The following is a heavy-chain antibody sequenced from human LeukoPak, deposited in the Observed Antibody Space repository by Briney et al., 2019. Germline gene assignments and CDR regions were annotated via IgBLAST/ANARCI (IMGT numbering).Heavy chain of an antibody. J-gene: IGHJ4*02. V-gene: IGHV4-59*08. CDR3: ARQRGYSSGWYLDY. D-gene: IGHD6-19*01. CDR2: MYYSGST. CDR1: GGSINNYY. Sequence: SETASLTCTVSGGSINNYYWSWIRQPPGKGLEWIGYMYYSGSTNYNPSLKSRVTISVDTSKNQFSLKLSSVTAADTAVYYCARQRGYSSGWYLDYWGQGTLVTVSS.